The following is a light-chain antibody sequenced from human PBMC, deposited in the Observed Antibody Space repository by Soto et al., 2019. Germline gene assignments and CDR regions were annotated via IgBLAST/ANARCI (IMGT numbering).Light chain of an antibody. CDR2: DNN. J-gene: IGLJ2*01. CDR1: SSNIGNNY. CDR3: GTWDSSLNGVL. V-gene: IGLV1-51*01. Sequence: QSVLTQPPSVSAAPGQRVTISCSGSSSNIGNNYVSWYRQLPGTAPKLLIYDNNRRPSGISDRFSGSKSGTSATLDITGLQTGDEADYYCGTWDSSLNGVLFGGGTKVTVL.